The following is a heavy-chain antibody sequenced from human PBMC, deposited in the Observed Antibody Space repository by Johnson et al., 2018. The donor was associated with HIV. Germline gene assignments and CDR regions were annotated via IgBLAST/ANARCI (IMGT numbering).Heavy chain of an antibody. CDR3: AKVLVYSSSSRDAFDI. D-gene: IGHD6-6*01. CDR2: IWYDGSNK. Sequence: QVQVVESGGGVVQPGRSLRLSCAASGFTFSSYGMHWVRQAPGKGLEWVAVIWYDGSNKYYADSVKGRFTISRDNSKNTLYLQMNSLRAEDTAVYYCAKVLVYSSSSRDAFDIWGQGTMVTVSS. CDR1: GFTFSSYG. J-gene: IGHJ3*02. V-gene: IGHV3-33*06.